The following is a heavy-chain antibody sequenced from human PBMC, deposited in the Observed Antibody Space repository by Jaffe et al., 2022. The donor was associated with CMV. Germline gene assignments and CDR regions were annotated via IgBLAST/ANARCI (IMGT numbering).Heavy chain of an antibody. V-gene: IGHV4-59*01. Sequence: QVQLQESGPGLVKPSETLSLTCTVSGGSISSYYWSWIRQPPGKGLEWIGYIYYSGSTNYNPSLKSRVTISVDTSKNQFSLKLSSVTAADTAVYYCARASIAVAGKYYYGMDVWGQGTTVTVSS. CDR3: ARASIAVAGKYYYGMDV. D-gene: IGHD6-19*01. CDR2: IYYSGST. CDR1: GGSISSYY. J-gene: IGHJ6*02.